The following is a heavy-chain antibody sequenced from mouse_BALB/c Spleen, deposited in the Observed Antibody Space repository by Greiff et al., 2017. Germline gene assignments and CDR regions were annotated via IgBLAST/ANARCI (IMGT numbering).Heavy chain of an antibody. J-gene: IGHJ1*01. Sequence: LKQPGSELVRPGASVQLSCKASGYTFTSYWMHWVKQRPGQGLEWIGNIYPGSGSTNYDEKFKSKATLTVDTSSSTAYMQLSSLTSEDSAVYYCTRWAYYGSSSWYFDVWGAGTTVTVSS. CDR2: IYPGSGST. D-gene: IGHD1-1*01. CDR1: GYTFTSYW. CDR3: TRWAYYGSSSWYFDV. V-gene: IGHV1S22*01.